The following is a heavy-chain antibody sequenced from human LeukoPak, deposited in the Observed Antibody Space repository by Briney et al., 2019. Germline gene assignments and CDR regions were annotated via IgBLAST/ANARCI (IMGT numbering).Heavy chain of an antibody. D-gene: IGHD3-3*01. CDR3: ARNLCYDFWSGCIPFDY. CDR2: ISSSGSTI. CDR1: GFTFSSYE. Sequence: QTGGSLRLSCAASGFTFSSYEMNWVRQAPGTGLEWVSYISSSGSTIYYADSVKGRFTISRDNAKNSLYLQMNSLRAEDTAVYYCARNLCYDFWSGCIPFDYWGQGTLVTVSS. V-gene: IGHV3-48*03. J-gene: IGHJ4*02.